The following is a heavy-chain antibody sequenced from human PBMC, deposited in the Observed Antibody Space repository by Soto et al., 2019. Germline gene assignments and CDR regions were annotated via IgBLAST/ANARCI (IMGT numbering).Heavy chain of an antibody. V-gene: IGHV4-39*01. Sequence: SETLSLTCTVSGGSISSSSYYWGWIRQPPGKGLEWIGSIYYSGSTYYNPSLKSRVTISVDTSKNQFSLKLSSVTAADTAVYYCARHYLSMELNHNWFDPWGQGTLVTVSS. CDR2: IYYSGST. CDR1: GGSISSSSYY. CDR3: ARHYLSMELNHNWFDP. J-gene: IGHJ5*02. D-gene: IGHD1-7*01.